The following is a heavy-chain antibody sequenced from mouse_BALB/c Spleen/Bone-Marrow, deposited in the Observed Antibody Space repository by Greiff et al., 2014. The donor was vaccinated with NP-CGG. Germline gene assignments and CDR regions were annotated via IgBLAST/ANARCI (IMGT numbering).Heavy chain of an antibody. CDR1: GYDFSRYW. V-gene: IGHV4-1*02. Sequence: EVNLVESGGGLVQPGGSLKLSCAASGYDFSRYWMSWVRQAPGKGLEWIGEINPDSSTINYTPSLKDKFIISRDNAKNTLYLQMRKVGSEDTALYYCARQGYYGYSDYWGQGTTLTVSS. CDR3: ARQGYYGYSDY. J-gene: IGHJ2*01. D-gene: IGHD1-2*01. CDR2: INPDSSTI.